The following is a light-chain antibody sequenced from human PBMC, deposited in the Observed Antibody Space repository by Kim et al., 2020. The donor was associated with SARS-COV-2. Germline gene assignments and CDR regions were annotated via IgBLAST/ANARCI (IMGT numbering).Light chain of an antibody. CDR2: DVS. Sequence: QSALTQPASVSGSPGQSITISCTGTSSDGGGYNYVSWYQQHPGKAPKLMIYDVSNRPSGVSNRFSGSKSGNTASLTISGLQAEDEADYYCCSYTSTSTVVFGGGTKLTVL. CDR1: SSDGGGYNY. CDR3: CSYTSTSTVV. V-gene: IGLV2-14*03. J-gene: IGLJ2*01.